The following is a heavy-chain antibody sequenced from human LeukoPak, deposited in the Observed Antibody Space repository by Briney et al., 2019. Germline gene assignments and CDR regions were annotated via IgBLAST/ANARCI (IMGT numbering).Heavy chain of an antibody. J-gene: IGHJ4*02. Sequence: SETLSLTCTVSGGSISSYYWSWIRQPPGKGLEGIGYIYYSGSTNYNPSLKSRVTISVDTSKNQFSLKLSSVTAADTAVYYCARGLEYYDFWSGYPIFDYWGQGTLVTVSS. CDR3: ARGLEYYDFWSGYPIFDY. D-gene: IGHD3-3*01. V-gene: IGHV4-59*01. CDR1: GGSISSYY. CDR2: IYYSGST.